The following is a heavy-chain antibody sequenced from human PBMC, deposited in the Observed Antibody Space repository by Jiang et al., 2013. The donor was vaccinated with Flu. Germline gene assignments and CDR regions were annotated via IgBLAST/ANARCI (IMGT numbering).Heavy chain of an antibody. CDR2: IYYSGST. CDR1: GASVSSTSHY. V-gene: IGHV4-39*01. Sequence: GPGLVKASETLSLTCTVSGASVSSTSHYWGWIRQPPGKGLEWIGTIYYSGSTDYNTSLRSRVAISVQTSKNQFSLRLTSVTAADTAVYYCGANWGSLVRFDKWGQGTLVTVSS. J-gene: IGHJ4*02. CDR3: GANWGSLVRFDK. D-gene: IGHD7-27*01.